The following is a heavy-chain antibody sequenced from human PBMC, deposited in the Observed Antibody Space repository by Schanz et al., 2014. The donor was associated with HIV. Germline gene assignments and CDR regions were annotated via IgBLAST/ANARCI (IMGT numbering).Heavy chain of an antibody. J-gene: IGHJ6*02. CDR2: ISYDGGNK. CDR1: GFTFSSYA. V-gene: IGHV3-30-3*01. Sequence: QVQLVESGGGVVQPGRSLRLSCAASGFTFSSYAMHWVRQAPGKGLEWEAVISYDGGNKYYADSVKGRVTISRDNSKNTLYLQMNSLRAEDTAVYYCAKDRSRHYYYYGMDVWGQGTTVTVSS. CDR3: AKDRSRHYYYYGMDV. D-gene: IGHD1-26*01.